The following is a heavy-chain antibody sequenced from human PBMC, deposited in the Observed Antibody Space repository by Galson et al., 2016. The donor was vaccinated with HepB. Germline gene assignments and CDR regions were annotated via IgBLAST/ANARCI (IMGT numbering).Heavy chain of an antibody. V-gene: IGHV4-31*01. D-gene: IGHD3-16*02. J-gene: IGHJ4*02. CDR1: GGSISSGGYY. Sequence: TLSLTCTVSGGSISSGGYYWTWIRQHPGKGLEWIGYISYSGSTYYNPSLKSLVTISVDTSKNQFSLKLSSVTAADTAVYYCARDNGRLGKLSLLDYWGQRTLVTVSS. CDR2: ISYSGST. CDR3: ARDNGRLGKLSLLDY.